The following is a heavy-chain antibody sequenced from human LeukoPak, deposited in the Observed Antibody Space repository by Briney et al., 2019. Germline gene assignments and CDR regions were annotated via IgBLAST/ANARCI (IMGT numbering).Heavy chain of an antibody. Sequence: GASVKVSCKASGYTFTSYDINWVRQATGQGLEWMGWMNPNSGNTGYAQKFQGRVTITRNTSISTAYMELSSLRSEDTAVYYCARGYRGSSSWFGYYYYMDVWGKGTTVTVSS. CDR2: MNPNSGNT. CDR3: ARGYRGSSSWFGYYYYMDV. D-gene: IGHD6-6*01. CDR1: GYTFTSYD. V-gene: IGHV1-8*03. J-gene: IGHJ6*03.